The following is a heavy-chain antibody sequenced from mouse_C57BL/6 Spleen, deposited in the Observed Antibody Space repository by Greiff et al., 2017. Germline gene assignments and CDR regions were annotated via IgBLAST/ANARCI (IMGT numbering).Heavy chain of an antibody. CDR2: IDPSDSYT. D-gene: IGHD1-1*01. CDR1: GYTFTSYW. CDR3: ARWGTTVVATGDAMDY. J-gene: IGHJ4*01. Sequence: QVQLQQPGAELVMPGASVKLSCKASGYTFTSYWMHWVKQRPGQGLEWIGEIDPSDSYTNYNQKFKGKSTLTVDKSSSTADWQLSSLTSEDSAVYYCARWGTTVVATGDAMDYWGQGTSVTVSS. V-gene: IGHV1-69*01.